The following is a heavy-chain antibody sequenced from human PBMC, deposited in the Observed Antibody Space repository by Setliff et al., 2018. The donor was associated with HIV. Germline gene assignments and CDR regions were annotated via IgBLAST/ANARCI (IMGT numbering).Heavy chain of an antibody. CDR3: ARRRTSSTSVTGMDV. Sequence: GSLRLSCAASGFTFSTYWMTWVRQAPGKGLEWVANIKQDGNEKYYVDSVKGRFTISRDNAKNSLYLQMTSLRAEDTAVYYCARRRTSSTSVTGMDVWGQGTTVTVS. D-gene: IGHD2-2*01. CDR1: GFTFSTYW. J-gene: IGHJ6*02. V-gene: IGHV3-7*01. CDR2: IKQDGNEK.